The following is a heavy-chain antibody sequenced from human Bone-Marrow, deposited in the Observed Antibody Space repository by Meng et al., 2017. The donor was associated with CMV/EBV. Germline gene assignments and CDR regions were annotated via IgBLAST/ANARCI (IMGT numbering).Heavy chain of an antibody. Sequence: ASVKVSCKASGYTFTNYGISWVRQAPGQGLEWMGWISAYNGNTDYAQKFQGRVSMTTDSSTSTAFMELRSLRSDDTAVYYCARARGAVDTAMVMGYWGQGTLVTVSS. V-gene: IGHV1-18*01. CDR3: ARARGAVDTAMVMGY. J-gene: IGHJ4*02. CDR1: GYTFTNYG. CDR2: ISAYNGNT. D-gene: IGHD5-18*01.